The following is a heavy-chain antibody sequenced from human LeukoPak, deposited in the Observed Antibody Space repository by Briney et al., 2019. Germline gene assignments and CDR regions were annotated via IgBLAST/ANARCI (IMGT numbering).Heavy chain of an antibody. D-gene: IGHD1-14*01. CDR3: AKNGQTGFSFDP. Sequence: KTSETLSLTCAVYGESLNGHYWSWIRQSPGKGLEWIGEGNDGGGTKFNPSLKSRVTISADTSKNQFSLKLRSATAADTGVYYCAKNGQTGFSFDPWGQGTLVTVSS. CDR1: GESLNGHY. CDR2: GNDGGGT. V-gene: IGHV4-34*01. J-gene: IGHJ5*02.